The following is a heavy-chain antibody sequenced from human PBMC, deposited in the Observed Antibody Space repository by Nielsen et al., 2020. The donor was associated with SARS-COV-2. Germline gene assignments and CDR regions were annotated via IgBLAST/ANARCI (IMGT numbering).Heavy chain of an antibody. CDR1: GYTFTSYY. CDR3: ASSLGGDYADY. V-gene: IGHV1-46*01. CDR2: INPSGGST. J-gene: IGHJ4*02. Sequence: ASVKVSCKASGYTFTSYYMHWVRQAPGQGLEWMGIINPSGGSTTYAQKFQGRVTMTRDTSINTAYMELTRVKSDDTAVYYCASSLGGDYADYWGQGTLVTVSS. D-gene: IGHD4-17*01.